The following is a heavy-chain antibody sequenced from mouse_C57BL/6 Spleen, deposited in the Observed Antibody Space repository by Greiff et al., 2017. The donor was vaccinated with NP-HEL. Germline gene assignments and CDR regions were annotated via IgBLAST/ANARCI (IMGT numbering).Heavy chain of an antibody. V-gene: IGHV1-4*01. CDR1: GYTFTSYT. J-gene: IGHJ4*01. D-gene: IGHD1-1*01. CDR2: INPSSGYT. Sequence: VQLQQSGAELARPGASVKMSCKASGYTFTSYTMHWVKQRPGQGLEWIGYINPSSGYTKYNQKFKDKATLTADKSSSTAYMQLSSLTSEDSAVYYCARSYYSEGYYYAMDYGGQGTSVTVSS. CDR3: ARSYYSEGYYYAMDY.